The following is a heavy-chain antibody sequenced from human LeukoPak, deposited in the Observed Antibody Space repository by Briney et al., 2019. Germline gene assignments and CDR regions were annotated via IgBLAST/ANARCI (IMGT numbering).Heavy chain of an antibody. V-gene: IGHV3-33*06. Sequence: GGSLRLSCAASGFTFSSYGMPWVRQAPGKGLEWVAVIWYDGSNKYYADSVKGRFTISRDNSKNTLYLQMNSLRAEDTAVYYCAKDDLRMVPYYFDYWGQGTLVTVSS. CDR1: GFTFSSYG. J-gene: IGHJ4*02. CDR2: IWYDGSNK. CDR3: AKDDLRMVPYYFDY. D-gene: IGHD2-15*01.